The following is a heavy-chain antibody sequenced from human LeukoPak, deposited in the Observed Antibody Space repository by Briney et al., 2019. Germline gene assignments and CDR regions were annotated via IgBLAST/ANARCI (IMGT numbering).Heavy chain of an antibody. D-gene: IGHD3-22*01. CDR1: GGSITNLDYC. Sequence: SETLSLTCTVSGGSITNLDYCWTWIRQPAGKRLECIGRIYTSGGTNYNPSLKSRVTISVDTSKNQFSLKLTSVTAADTAVYYCARGGKNYHDSSGPFDHWGQGTLVTVSS. V-gene: IGHV4-61*02. J-gene: IGHJ4*02. CDR3: ARGGKNYHDSSGPFDH. CDR2: IYTSGGT.